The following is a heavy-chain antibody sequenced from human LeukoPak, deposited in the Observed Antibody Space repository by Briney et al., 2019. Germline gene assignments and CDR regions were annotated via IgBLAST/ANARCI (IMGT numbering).Heavy chain of an antibody. J-gene: IGHJ6*03. V-gene: IGHV3-21*01. Sequence: GGSLRLSCAASGFTFSSYSMNWVRQAPGKGLEWVSSISSSSSYIYYADSVKGRFTISRDNAKNSLYLQMNSLRAEDTAVYYCAKEENYYDSSGYYNYYYYMDVWGKGTTVTVSS. CDR1: GFTFSSYS. CDR3: AKEENYYDSSGYYNYYYYMDV. D-gene: IGHD3-22*01. CDR2: ISSSSSYI.